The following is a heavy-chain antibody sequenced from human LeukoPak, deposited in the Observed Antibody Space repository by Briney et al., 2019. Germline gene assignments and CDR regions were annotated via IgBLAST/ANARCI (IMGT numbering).Heavy chain of an antibody. Sequence: ASVKLSCKISGHALSDLSIHWVRQAPGRGPEWMGGFDPEVGDKMHAQKFQGRVTITRDTSASTAYMELSSLRSEDTAVYYCARQLSFQPRIDAFDIWGQGTMVTVSS. D-gene: IGHD2-15*01. J-gene: IGHJ3*02. V-gene: IGHV1-24*01. CDR3: ARQLSFQPRIDAFDI. CDR1: GHALSDLS. CDR2: FDPEVGDK.